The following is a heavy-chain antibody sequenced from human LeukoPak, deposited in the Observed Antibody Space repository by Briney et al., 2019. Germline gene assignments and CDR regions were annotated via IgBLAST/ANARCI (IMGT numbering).Heavy chain of an antibody. V-gene: IGHV4-39*02. D-gene: IGHD1-26*01. CDR3: ARFKGGTGFDY. Sequence: SETLSLTCAVSGGSITTADFDWAWIRQPPGQGLEWIATISSSGKAYYYPSLMSRVTISVDTSKNHFSLDVTSVTAADTGLFYCARFKGGTGFDYWGRGVLVIVS. CDR2: ISSSGKA. J-gene: IGHJ4*02. CDR1: GGSITTADFD.